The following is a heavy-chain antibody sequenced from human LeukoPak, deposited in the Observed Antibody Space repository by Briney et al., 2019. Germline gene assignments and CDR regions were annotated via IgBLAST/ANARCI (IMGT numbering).Heavy chain of an antibody. Sequence: GGSLRLSCAASGFTVSANYMTWVRQAPGKGLEWVSVVYSGGSTYYADSVKGRFTISRDSSKNTLYLQMNSLRAEDTAVYYCALGDPSSSWGQGTLVTVSS. CDR2: VYSGGST. CDR1: GFTVSANY. CDR3: ALGDPSSS. D-gene: IGHD6-13*01. V-gene: IGHV3-66*01. J-gene: IGHJ4*02.